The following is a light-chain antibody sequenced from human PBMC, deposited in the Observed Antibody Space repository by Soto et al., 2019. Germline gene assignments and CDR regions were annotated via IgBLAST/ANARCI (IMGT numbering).Light chain of an antibody. CDR2: GAS. Sequence: EIGLTLSPGTLSLSQRERATLSCRASQSVSSSYLAWYHQKPGQAPRLLIYGASSRATGIPDRFSGSGSGTDFTLTIIRLEPEDFAVYYCQLYGSSPRTFGQGA. V-gene: IGKV3-20*01. J-gene: IGKJ1*01. CDR3: QLYGSSPRT. CDR1: QSVSSSY.